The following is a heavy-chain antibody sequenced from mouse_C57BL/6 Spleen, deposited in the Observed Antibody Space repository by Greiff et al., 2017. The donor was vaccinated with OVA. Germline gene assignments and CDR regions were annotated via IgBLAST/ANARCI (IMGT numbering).Heavy chain of an antibody. J-gene: IGHJ3*01. CDR2: IYPGDGDT. CDR3: ARSITTVPWFAY. Sequence: QVQLKQSGPELVKPGASVKISCKASGYALSNSWMNWVKQRPGKGLEWIGRIYPGDGDTNYNGKFKGKATLTADKSSSTAYMQLSSLTSEDSAVYFCARSITTVPWFAYWGQGTLVTVSA. V-gene: IGHV1-82*01. CDR1: GYALSNSW. D-gene: IGHD1-1*01.